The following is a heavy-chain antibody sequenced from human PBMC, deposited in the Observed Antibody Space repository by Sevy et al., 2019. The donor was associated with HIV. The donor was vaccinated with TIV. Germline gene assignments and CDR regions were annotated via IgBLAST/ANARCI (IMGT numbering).Heavy chain of an antibody. V-gene: IGHV3-11*04. CDR1: GFTFSDYY. Sequence: GGSLRLSCAASGFTFSDYYMSWIRQAPGKGLEWVSYISSGGSTIYYADSVKGRFAISRDNAKNSLYLQMNSLRAEDTTVYYWARDMSAYTRNWNHEDSDACDIWGQGTWVTVSS. D-gene: IGHD1-1*01. CDR3: ARDMSAYTRNWNHEDSDACDI. CDR2: ISSGGSTI. J-gene: IGHJ3*02.